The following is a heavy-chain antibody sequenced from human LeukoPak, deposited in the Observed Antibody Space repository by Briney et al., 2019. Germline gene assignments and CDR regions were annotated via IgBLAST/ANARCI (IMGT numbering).Heavy chain of an antibody. CDR2: IWYDGSNK. J-gene: IGHJ6*03. V-gene: IGHV3-33*07. D-gene: IGHD2-15*01. Sequence: PGGSLRPSCIPSGFTFNSYAMFWVRQAPGKGLEWVSLIWYDGSNKYYADSVKGRFTISRDNSKNTLFLQMNSLRAEDTAVYYCARARGWQPNYYYYYMDVWGTGTTVTVSS. CDR1: GFTFNSYA. CDR3: ARARGWQPNYYYYYMDV.